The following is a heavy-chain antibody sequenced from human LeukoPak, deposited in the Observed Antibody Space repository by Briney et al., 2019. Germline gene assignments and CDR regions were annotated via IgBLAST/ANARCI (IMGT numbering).Heavy chain of an antibody. CDR3: ARLRVPLWSQRALYGDYVGYFDY. Sequence: SETLSLTCTVSGGSISSSSYYWSWIRQPPGKGLEWIGEINHSGSTNYNPSLKSRVTISVDTSKNQFSLKLSSVTAADTAVYYCARLRVPLWSQRALYGDYVGYFDYWGQGTLVTVSS. J-gene: IGHJ4*02. D-gene: IGHD4-17*01. V-gene: IGHV4-39*07. CDR1: GGSISSSSYY. CDR2: INHSGST.